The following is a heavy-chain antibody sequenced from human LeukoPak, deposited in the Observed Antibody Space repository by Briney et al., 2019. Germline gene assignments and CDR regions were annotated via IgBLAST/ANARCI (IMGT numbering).Heavy chain of an antibody. Sequence: SVKVSCKASGGTFSSYAISWVRQAPGQGLEWMGGIIPIFGTANYAQKFQGRVTITADESTSTAYMELSSLRSEDTAVYYCARARKTSLLRNTYYYYGMDVWGQGTTVTVSS. CDR2: IIPIFGTA. CDR1: GGTFSSYA. V-gene: IGHV1-69*13. D-gene: IGHD2-15*01. J-gene: IGHJ6*02. CDR3: ARARKTSLLRNTYYYYGMDV.